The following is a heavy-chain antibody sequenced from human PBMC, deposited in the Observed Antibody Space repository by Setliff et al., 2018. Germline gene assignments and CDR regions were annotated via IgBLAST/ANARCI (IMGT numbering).Heavy chain of an antibody. D-gene: IGHD3-10*01. J-gene: IGHJ4*02. CDR2: INHSGST. CDR1: GGSFSGYY. V-gene: IGHV4-34*01. Sequence: SETLSLTCAIYGGSFSGYYWSWIRQPPGKGLEWIGEINHSGSTNYNPSLKSRVTMSVDTSKNQFSLKLSSVTAADTAVYYCARGSELYTPPYYFDYWGQGTLVTVPS. CDR3: ARGSELYTPPYYFDY.